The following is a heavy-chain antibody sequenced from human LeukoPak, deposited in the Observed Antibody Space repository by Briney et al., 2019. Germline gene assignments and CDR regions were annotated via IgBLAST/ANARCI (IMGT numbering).Heavy chain of an antibody. Sequence: GSLRLSCAASGFTFSSYSMNWVRQAPGKGLEWVSSISSSSSTIYYKDSVKGRFTISRDNANNSLYLQMNSLRAEDTAVYYCASHPRYYYDSSGDYWGQGTLVTVSS. CDR2: ISSSSSTI. CDR1: GFTFSSYS. J-gene: IGHJ4*02. V-gene: IGHV3-48*04. CDR3: ASHPRYYYDSSGDY. D-gene: IGHD3-22*01.